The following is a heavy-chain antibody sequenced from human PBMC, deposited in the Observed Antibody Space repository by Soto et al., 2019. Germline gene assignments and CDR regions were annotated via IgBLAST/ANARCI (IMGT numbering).Heavy chain of an antibody. D-gene: IGHD3-16*01. J-gene: IGHJ4*02. Sequence: GGSLRLSCAASGFTFGSYAMSWVRQAPGKGLEWVSAISGSGGYTYYADSVKGRFTISRDISKNTLYLQMNNLRAEDTAVYYCAKERSYDYVWGSYAKWGQGTLVTVSS. CDR2: ISGSGGYT. V-gene: IGHV3-23*01. CDR3: AKERSYDYVWGSYAK. CDR1: GFTFGSYA.